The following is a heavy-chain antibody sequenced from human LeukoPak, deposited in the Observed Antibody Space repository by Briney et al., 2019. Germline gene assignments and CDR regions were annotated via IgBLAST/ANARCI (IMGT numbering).Heavy chain of an antibody. D-gene: IGHD1-26*01. Sequence: PGGSLLLSCAVSGFPFSSYNMNWLRQAPGKGLEWVSFISTGGTDIYYADSVKGRFTISRDNARNSLYLQMNSLTAEDTAVYYCATELAGTSYTYWGQGTLVTVSS. J-gene: IGHJ4*02. V-gene: IGHV3-21*01. CDR3: ATELAGTSYTY. CDR2: ISTGGTDI. CDR1: GFPFSSYN.